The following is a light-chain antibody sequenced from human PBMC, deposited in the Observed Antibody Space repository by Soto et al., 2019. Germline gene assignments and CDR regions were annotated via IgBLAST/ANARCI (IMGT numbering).Light chain of an antibody. V-gene: IGLV2-14*01. CDR2: DVS. CDR3: SSYTTSNTRQIV. Sequence: QSVLTQPASVSGSSGQSITISCTGTSSDVGGYNYVSWYQQHPGKAPKFMIYDVSNRPSGVSNRFSGSKSGNTASLTISGLQAEDEADYYCSSYTTSNTRQIVFGTGTKVPVL. J-gene: IGLJ1*01. CDR1: SSDVGGYNY.